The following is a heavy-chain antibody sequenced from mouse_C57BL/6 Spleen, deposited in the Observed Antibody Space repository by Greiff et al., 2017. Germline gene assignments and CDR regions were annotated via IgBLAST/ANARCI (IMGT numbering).Heavy chain of an antibody. CDR1: GYTFTSYW. Sequence: VQLQQSGAELVKPGASVKLSCKASGYTFTSYWMQWVQQRPGQGLEWIGEIDPSDSYTNYNQKFKGKATLTVNTSSSTAYLQLSSLTSEDSAVYYCASSGRGDAMDYWGQGTSVTVSS. CDR2: IDPSDSYT. D-gene: IGHD3-1*01. V-gene: IGHV1-50*01. CDR3: ASSGRGDAMDY. J-gene: IGHJ4*01.